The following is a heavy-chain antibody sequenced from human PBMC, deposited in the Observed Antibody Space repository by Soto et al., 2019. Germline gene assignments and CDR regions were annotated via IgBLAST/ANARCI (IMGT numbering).Heavy chain of an antibody. CDR3: ARGVRDCSRTSCYAYYSYLVD. V-gene: IGHV3-33*01. Sequence: QVQLVESGGGVVQPGRSLRLSCAASGFTFSSYGMHWVRQAPGKGLEWVAVIWYDGSNKYYADSVKGRFTISRDNSKSTLDLERTRLRSEATVVYYCARGVRDCSRTSCYAYYSYLVDWGKGPTVTVSS. CDR1: GFTFSSYG. CDR2: IWYDGSNK. D-gene: IGHD2-2*01. J-gene: IGHJ6*03.